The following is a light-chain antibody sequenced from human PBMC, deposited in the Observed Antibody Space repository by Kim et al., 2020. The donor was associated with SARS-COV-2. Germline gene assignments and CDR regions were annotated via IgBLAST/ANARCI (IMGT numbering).Light chain of an antibody. Sequence: QSVLTQPPSASGTHGQRVTISCSGSSSNIGSNTVNWYQQLPGTAPKLLIYSNNQRPSGVPDRFSGSKSGTSASLAISGLQSEDEADYYCAAWDDSLNGPGFGGGTQLTVL. CDR2: SNN. J-gene: IGLJ3*02. CDR1: SSNIGSNT. V-gene: IGLV1-44*01. CDR3: AAWDDSLNGPG.